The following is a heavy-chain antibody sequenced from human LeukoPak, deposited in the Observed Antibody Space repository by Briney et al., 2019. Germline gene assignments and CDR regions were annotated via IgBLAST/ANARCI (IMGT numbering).Heavy chain of an antibody. CDR1: GFAFKSFS. V-gene: IGHV3-30*03. J-gene: IGHJ4*02. CDR2: ISYDGSNK. CDR3: ASPFGGEQWLKSTGLGY. D-gene: IGHD6-19*01. Sequence: GGSLRLSCGGSGFAFKSFSMHWVRQAPGKGLEWVAVISYDGSNKYYADSVQGRFTISRDNSKNTLHLQMNSLRPDDTATYYCASPFGGEQWLKSTGLGYWGQGTLVTVSS.